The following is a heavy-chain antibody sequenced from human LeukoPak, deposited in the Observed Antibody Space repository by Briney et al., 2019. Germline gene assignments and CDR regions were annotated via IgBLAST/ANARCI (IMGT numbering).Heavy chain of an antibody. J-gene: IGHJ4*02. CDR3: ARGNIVVAPAAIASYYFDY. CDR2: IYSGGST. CDR1: GFTVSSNY. Sequence: GGSLRLSCAASGFTVSSNYMSWVRQAPGKGLEWVSVIYSGGSTYYADSVKGRFTISRDNSKNTLYLQMNSLRAEDTAVYYCARGNIVVAPAAIASYYFDYWGQGTLVTVSS. V-gene: IGHV3-66*02. D-gene: IGHD2-2*01.